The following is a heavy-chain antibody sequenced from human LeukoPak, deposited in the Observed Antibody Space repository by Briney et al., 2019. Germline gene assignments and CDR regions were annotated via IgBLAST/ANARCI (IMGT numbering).Heavy chain of an antibody. CDR3: ARVRFYIVVVPAAVAGNWFDP. CDR2: ISAYNGNT. V-gene: IGHV1-18*01. D-gene: IGHD2-2*01. CDR1: GYTFTSYG. Sequence: ASVKVSCKASGYTFTSYGISWVRQAPGQGLEWMGWISAYNGNTNYAQKPQGRVTMTTDTSTSTAYMELRSLRSDDTAVYYCARVRFYIVVVPAAVAGNWFDPWGQGTLVTVSS. J-gene: IGHJ5*02.